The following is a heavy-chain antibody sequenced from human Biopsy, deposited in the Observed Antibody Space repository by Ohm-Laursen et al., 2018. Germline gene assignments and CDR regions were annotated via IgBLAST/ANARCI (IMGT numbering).Heavy chain of an antibody. Sequence: GSSVKVSCNVPGGTFSKYGVNWVRQAPGQGLEWLGGNIPILGTGNYAQKFQDRVTVAADTSTSTATMELRSLRSDDTAVYYCATKLTGYFHHWGQGTLVIVSS. CDR2: NIPILGTG. V-gene: IGHV1-69*06. CDR3: ATKLTGYFHH. CDR1: GGTFSKYG. J-gene: IGHJ1*01. D-gene: IGHD3-9*01.